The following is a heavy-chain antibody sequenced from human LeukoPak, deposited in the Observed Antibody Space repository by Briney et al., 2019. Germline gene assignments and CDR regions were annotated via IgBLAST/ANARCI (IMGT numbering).Heavy chain of an antibody. D-gene: IGHD5-12*01. CDR3: AYDSGYDSV. Sequence: PGGSLRLSCAASGFTFSSYGMHWVRQAPGKGLEWVAVISYDGSNKYYADSVEGRFTISRDNSKNTLYLQMNSLRAEDTAVYYCAYDSGYDSVWGQGTLVTVSS. CDR1: GFTFSSYG. CDR2: ISYDGSNK. J-gene: IGHJ4*02. V-gene: IGHV3-30*18.